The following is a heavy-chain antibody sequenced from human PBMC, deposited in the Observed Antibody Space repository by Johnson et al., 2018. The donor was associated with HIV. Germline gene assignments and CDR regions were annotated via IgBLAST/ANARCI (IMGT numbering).Heavy chain of an antibody. CDR3: ARDRGQRAPLCAFDI. CDR2: GNGNGGST. Sequence: VQLVESGGGLVKPGGSLRLSCAASGFTFSDYYMSWIRQAPGKGLEWVSGGNGNGGSTGDADAVMGRFTISRDNAKNSLYLQMNSLRAEDTALYYCARDRGQRAPLCAFDIWGQGTMVTVSS. CDR1: GFTFSDYY. V-gene: IGHV3-20*04. D-gene: IGHD3-10*01. J-gene: IGHJ3*02.